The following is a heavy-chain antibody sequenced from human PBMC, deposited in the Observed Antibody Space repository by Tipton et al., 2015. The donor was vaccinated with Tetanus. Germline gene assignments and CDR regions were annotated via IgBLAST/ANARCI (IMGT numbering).Heavy chain of an antibody. J-gene: IGHJ4*02. CDR3: AGLPVGGGYSAHHYFLH. CDR1: GGSMRSYY. CDR2: IYYSGST. Sequence: TLSLTCTVSGGSMRSYYWSWIRQPPGKGLEWIGYIYYSGSTNYNSSLKSRVTISVDTSKNQFSLNLRSVTAADTAVYYCAGLPVGGGYSAHHYFLHWGQGTLVTVSS. D-gene: IGHD4-23*01. V-gene: IGHV4-59*01.